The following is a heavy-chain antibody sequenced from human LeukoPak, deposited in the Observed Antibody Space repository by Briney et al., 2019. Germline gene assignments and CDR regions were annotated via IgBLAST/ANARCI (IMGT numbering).Heavy chain of an antibody. V-gene: IGHV4-38-2*02. D-gene: IGHD5-12*01. CDR1: GYSISSGYY. CDR3: ARVRLTKLYYFDY. J-gene: IGHJ4*02. Sequence: SESLSLTCTVSGYSISSGYYWGWIRQPPGKGLEWIGSIYHSGSTYYNPSLKSRVTISVDTSKNQFSLKLSSVTAADTAVYYCARVRLTKLYYFDYWGQGTLVTVSS. CDR2: IYHSGST.